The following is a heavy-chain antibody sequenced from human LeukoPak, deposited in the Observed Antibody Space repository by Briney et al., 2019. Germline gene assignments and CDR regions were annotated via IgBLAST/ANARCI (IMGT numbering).Heavy chain of an antibody. Sequence: GGSLRLSCAASGFTFSGYSMNWVRQAPGKGLEWVSFISSTSRTTYYADSVKGRFTISRDNAKNSLYLQMNSLRAEDTAVYYCASEVGYCSGGSCYSDYWGQGTLVTVSS. J-gene: IGHJ4*02. CDR2: ISSTSRTT. CDR1: GFTFSGYS. D-gene: IGHD2-15*01. CDR3: ASEVGYCSGGSCYSDY. V-gene: IGHV3-48*04.